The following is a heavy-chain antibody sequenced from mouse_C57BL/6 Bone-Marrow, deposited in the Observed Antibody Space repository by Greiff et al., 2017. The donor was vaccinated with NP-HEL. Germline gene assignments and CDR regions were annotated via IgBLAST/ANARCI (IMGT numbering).Heavy chain of an antibody. CDR1: GFTFSDYG. D-gene: IGHD4-1*01. CDR2: ISSGSSTI. CDR3: ARPRTGAFDY. J-gene: IGHJ2*01. V-gene: IGHV5-17*01. Sequence: EVKLVESGGGLVKPGGSLKLSCAASGFTFSDYGMHWVRQAPEKGLEWVAYISSGSSTIYYADTVKGRFTISRDNAKNTLFLQMTSLRSEDTAMYYWARPRTGAFDYWGQGTTLTVSS.